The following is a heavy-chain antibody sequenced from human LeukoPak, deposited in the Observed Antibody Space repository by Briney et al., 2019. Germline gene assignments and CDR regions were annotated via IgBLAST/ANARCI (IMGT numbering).Heavy chain of an antibody. CDR3: ARDRGLYGYRDY. V-gene: IGHV3-7*01. Sequence: GGSLRLSCAASGFTFSSSWMSWVRQAPGKGLEWVANIKQDGSEKYYVDSVKGRFTISRDNAKNSLYLQMNSLRAEDTAVYYCARDRGLYGYRDYWGQGTLVTVSS. J-gene: IGHJ4*02. CDR2: IKQDGSEK. D-gene: IGHD5-18*01. CDR1: GFTFSSSW.